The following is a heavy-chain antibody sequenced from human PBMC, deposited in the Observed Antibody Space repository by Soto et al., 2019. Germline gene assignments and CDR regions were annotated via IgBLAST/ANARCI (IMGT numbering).Heavy chain of an antibody. CDR2: IIPIFGTA. CDR1: GGTFSSYA. V-gene: IGHV1-69*12. Sequence: QVQLVQSGAEVKKPGSSVKVSCKASGGTFSSYAISWVRQAPGQGLEWMGGIIPIFGTANYAQKFQGRVTITADESTSTADMELSSLRSEYTAVYYCALPVDTATGRGYWGQGTLVTVSS. CDR3: ALPVDTATGRGY. J-gene: IGHJ4*02. D-gene: IGHD5-18*01.